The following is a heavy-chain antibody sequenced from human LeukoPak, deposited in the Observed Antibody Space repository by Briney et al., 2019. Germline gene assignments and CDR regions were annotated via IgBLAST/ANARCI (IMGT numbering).Heavy chain of an antibody. CDR2: INWNVDRT. D-gene: IGHD3-10*01. V-gene: IGHV3-20*04. J-gene: IGHJ4*02. CDR1: GFTFDDDG. CDR3: ARKGYYGSGTYLDY. Sequence: GGSLRLSCAASGFTFDDDGMSWVRQAPGKGLEWVSDINWNVDRTGYADSVKGRFTISRDNAKNSLYLQMNSLRAEDTALYYCARKGYYGSGTYLDYWGQGTLVTVSS.